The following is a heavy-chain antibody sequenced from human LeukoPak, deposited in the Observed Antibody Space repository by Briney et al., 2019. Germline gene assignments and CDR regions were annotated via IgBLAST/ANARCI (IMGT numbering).Heavy chain of an antibody. CDR2: INHSGST. J-gene: IGHJ4*02. CDR1: GGSFSGYY. Sequence: SETLSLTCAVYGGSFSGYYWSWIRQPPGKGLEWIGEINHSGSTNYNPSLKSRVTISVDTSKNQFSLRLSSVTAADTAVYYCARGSGWYRSEVFDYWGQGTLVTVSS. D-gene: IGHD6-19*01. V-gene: IGHV4-34*01. CDR3: ARGSGWYRSEVFDY.